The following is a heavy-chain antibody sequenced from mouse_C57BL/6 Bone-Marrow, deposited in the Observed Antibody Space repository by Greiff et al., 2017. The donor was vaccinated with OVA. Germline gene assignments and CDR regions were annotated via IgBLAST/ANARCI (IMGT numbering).Heavy chain of an antibody. CDR2: IYPRSGNT. J-gene: IGHJ3*01. CDR1: GYTFTSYG. Sequence: VKLQQSGAELARPGASVKLSCKASGYTFTSYGISWVKQRTGQGLEWIGEIYPRSGNTYYNEKFKGKATLTADKSSSTAYMELRSLTSEDSAVYFCARERLSTRGAYWGQGTLVTVSA. CDR3: ARERLSTRGAY. V-gene: IGHV1-81*01. D-gene: IGHD5-1*01.